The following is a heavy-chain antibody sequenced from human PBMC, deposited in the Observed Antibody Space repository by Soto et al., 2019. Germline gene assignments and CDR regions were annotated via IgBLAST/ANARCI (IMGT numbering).Heavy chain of an antibody. CDR1: GGTSSNFV. CDR3: ARPKRSGYDRGDSYYHTMDV. D-gene: IGHD3-3*01. Sequence: QVQLVQSGTEVKKSGSSVKVSCRASGGTSSNFVITWVRQVPGQGLEGLGGILPMFGAVKYAQKFQDRLIMAADRSTQPAAMELGSLRSEDTAFYYCARPKRSGYDRGDSYYHTMDVWGHGTTVTVS. V-gene: IGHV1-69*06. J-gene: IGHJ6*02. CDR2: ILPMFGAV.